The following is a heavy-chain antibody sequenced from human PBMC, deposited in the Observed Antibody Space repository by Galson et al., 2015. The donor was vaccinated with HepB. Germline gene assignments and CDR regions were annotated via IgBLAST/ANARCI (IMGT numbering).Heavy chain of an antibody. V-gene: IGHV3-48*02. CDR3: VRGMTAPDF. CDR2: ISVGTST. J-gene: IGHJ4*02. Sequence: SLRLSCAASGFTFSSYAMTWVRLAPGKGLEWVSSISVGTSTYYAASVKGRFTVSSDNAKYSLYLQMNSLRDEDTAVYYCVRGMTAPDFCGQVTLVTVSS. CDR1: GFTFSSYA.